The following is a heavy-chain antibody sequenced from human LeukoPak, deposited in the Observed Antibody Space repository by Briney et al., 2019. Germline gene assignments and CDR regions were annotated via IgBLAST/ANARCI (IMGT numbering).Heavy chain of an antibody. Sequence: PAETLSLTCTVSGVPISSGDYYWGWIGQPPGKGLEWIGYIYYSGSTYYNPSLKSRVPISVDTSKNQFSLKLSSVTAADTAVCYCARAVPPQEYYFDYWGQGTLVTVSS. CDR2: IYYSGST. V-gene: IGHV4-30-4*01. J-gene: IGHJ4*02. CDR1: GVPISSGDYY. CDR3: ARAVPPQEYYFDY. D-gene: IGHD3-10*01.